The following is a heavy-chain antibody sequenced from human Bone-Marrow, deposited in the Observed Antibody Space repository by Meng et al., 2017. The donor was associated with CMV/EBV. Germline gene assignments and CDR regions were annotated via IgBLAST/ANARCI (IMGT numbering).Heavy chain of an antibody. CDR1: GGTFSSYA. Sequence: SVKVSCKASGGTFSSYAISWVRQAPGQGLEWMGGIIPILGIANYAQKFQGRVTSTADKSTSTAYMELSSLRSEDTAVYYCARDGGLTGTTWDYYYYGMDFWGQGSTVTVSS. CDR2: IIPILGIA. D-gene: IGHD1-7*01. CDR3: ARDGGLTGTTWDYYYYGMDF. J-gene: IGHJ6*02. V-gene: IGHV1-69*10.